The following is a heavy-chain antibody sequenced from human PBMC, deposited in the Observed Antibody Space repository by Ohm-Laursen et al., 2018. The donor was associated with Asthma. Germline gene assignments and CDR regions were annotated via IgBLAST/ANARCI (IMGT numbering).Heavy chain of an antibody. J-gene: IGHJ6*02. CDR2: TYYRSKWYN. CDR1: GDSVSSNSAA. Sequence: QTLSLTCAISGDSVSSNSAAWNWIRQSPSRGLEWLGRTYYRSKWYNDYAVSVKSRITINPDTSKNQFSLQLNSVTPEDTAVYYCARDHYDILTGLSSYYYGMDVWGQGTTVTVSS. CDR3: ARDHYDILTGLSSYYYGMDV. V-gene: IGHV6-1*01. D-gene: IGHD3-9*01.